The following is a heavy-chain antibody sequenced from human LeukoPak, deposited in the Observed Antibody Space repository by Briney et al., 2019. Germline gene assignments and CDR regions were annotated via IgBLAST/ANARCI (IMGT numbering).Heavy chain of an antibody. D-gene: IGHD1-26*01. V-gene: IGHV1-18*01. CDR3: ARGEDSGSYLFDY. Sequence: ASVKVSCKASGYTFTSYGINWVRQAPGQGLEWMGWISDYNGNTNYAQKLQGRVTMNTDTSTSTAYMGLRSLRSDDTDVYYCARGEDSGSYLFDYWGQGTLVTVSS. CDR1: GYTFTSYG. J-gene: IGHJ4*02. CDR2: ISDYNGNT.